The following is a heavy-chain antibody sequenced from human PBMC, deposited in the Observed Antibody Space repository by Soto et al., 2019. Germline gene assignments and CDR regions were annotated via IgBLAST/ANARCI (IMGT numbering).Heavy chain of an antibody. CDR1: GYTFTSYD. CDR3: SRGMYSSCWYPTRWVDP. CDR2: MNPNSGNT. V-gene: IGHV1-8*01. D-gene: IGHD6-19*01. J-gene: IGHJ5*02. Sequence: QVQLVQSGAEVKKPGASVKVSCKASGYTFTSYDINWVRQATGQGLAWMGWMNPNSGNTGYAQKFQGRVTMTRNNSISIAYNELSSLRSEDTAVYYCSRGMYSSCWYPTRWVDPCGQGTLVTVAS.